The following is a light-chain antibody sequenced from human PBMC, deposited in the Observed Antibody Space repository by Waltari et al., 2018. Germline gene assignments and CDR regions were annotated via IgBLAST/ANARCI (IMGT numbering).Light chain of an antibody. J-gene: IGLJ3*02. Sequence: QSALTQPASVSGSPGQSITISCTGTSNDVGGYNYVSWYQQHPGKAPKLMLYDVSKRPSGVSKRFSGSKCGNTASLTISGLQAEDEADYYCSSYTSISTWVFGGGTKLTVL. V-gene: IGLV2-14*03. CDR3: SSYTSISTWV. CDR2: DVS. CDR1: SNDVGGYNY.